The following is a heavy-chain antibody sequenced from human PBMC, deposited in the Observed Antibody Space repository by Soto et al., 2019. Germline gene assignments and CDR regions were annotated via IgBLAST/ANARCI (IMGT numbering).Heavy chain of an antibody. CDR3: ARGNPFNSAGFAV. Sequence: QAHLEQSGAEVKRPGASVKVSCKASGYTFSDFDINWLRQASGQGPEWMGGMNAKSGDTCFAQGFQGKLTMTSDTSLSTAYMEVGSLTSDDTAMYYCARGNPFNSAGFAVWGQGTTVVVSS. CDR2: MNAKSGDT. J-gene: IGHJ6*02. V-gene: IGHV1-8*01. D-gene: IGHD2-21*01. CDR1: GYTFSDFD.